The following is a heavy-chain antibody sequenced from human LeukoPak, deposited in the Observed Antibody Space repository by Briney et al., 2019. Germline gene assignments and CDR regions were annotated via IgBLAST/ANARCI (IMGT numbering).Heavy chain of an antibody. Sequence: PSETLSLTCTVSGGSISSYYWTWIRQPPGKGLEWIGYIYYTGATSYNPSLKSRATISVDTSKKQFSLKLTSVTAADTAVYYCARYGGSGWVIDNWGQGTVVTVSS. V-gene: IGHV4-59*08. CDR1: GGSISSYY. D-gene: IGHD6-19*01. J-gene: IGHJ4*02. CDR3: ARYGGSGWVIDN. CDR2: IYYTGAT.